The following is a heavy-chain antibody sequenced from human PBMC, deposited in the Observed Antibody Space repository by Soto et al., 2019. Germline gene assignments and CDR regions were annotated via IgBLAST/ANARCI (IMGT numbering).Heavy chain of an antibody. J-gene: IGHJ6*02. CDR2: IIPIFGTA. CDR3: ARPRNYYYGMDV. Sequence: SVKVSCKASGGTFSSYAISWVRQAPGQGLEWMGGIIPIFGTANYAQKFQGRVTITADESTSTAYMELSSLRSEDTAVYYCARPRNYYYGMDVWGQGTMVTVSS. CDR1: GGTFSSYA. V-gene: IGHV1-69*13.